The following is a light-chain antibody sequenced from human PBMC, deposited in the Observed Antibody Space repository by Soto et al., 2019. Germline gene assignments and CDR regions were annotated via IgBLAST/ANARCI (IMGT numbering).Light chain of an antibody. V-gene: IGKV1-39*01. Sequence: DIQMTQSPSSLSASVGDRVTIICRASQSISNYLNWYQQKPGKAPKLLIYAASTLQSGIPSRFSGSGSGTDFTLTISSLQPDDFATYYSQQSYRTPRTFGQGSKLEIK. CDR3: QQSYRTPRT. CDR1: QSISNY. CDR2: AAS. J-gene: IGKJ2*01.